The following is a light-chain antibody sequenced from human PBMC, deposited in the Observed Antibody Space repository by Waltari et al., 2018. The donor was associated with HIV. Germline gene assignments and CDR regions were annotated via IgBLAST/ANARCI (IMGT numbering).Light chain of an antibody. CDR3: QSYASGKLV. Sequence: NFMLTQPHSVSESPGKTVTISCTRSSGSIASNYVQWYQQRPGSAPTAVIYEGKQRPSGVPYRFSVAIDRSSNSAPLTSSGLTTEDEADYYCQSYASGKLVFGGGTKLTVL. J-gene: IGLJ3*02. CDR2: EGK. V-gene: IGLV6-57*04. CDR1: SGSIASNY.